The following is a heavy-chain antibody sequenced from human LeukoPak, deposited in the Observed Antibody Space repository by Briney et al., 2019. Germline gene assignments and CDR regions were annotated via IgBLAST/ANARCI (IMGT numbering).Heavy chain of an antibody. CDR1: GYTFISYG. J-gene: IGHJ5*02. CDR2: ISAYNGNT. V-gene: IGHV1-18*01. D-gene: IGHD3-22*01. CDR3: ARGGYYCDSSGYPNWFDP. Sequence: GASVKVSCKASGYTFISYGISWVRQAPGQGLEWMGWISAYNGNTNYAQKLQGRVTMTTDTSASTAYMELRSLRSDDTAVYYCARGGYYCDSSGYPNWFDPWGQGTLVTVSS.